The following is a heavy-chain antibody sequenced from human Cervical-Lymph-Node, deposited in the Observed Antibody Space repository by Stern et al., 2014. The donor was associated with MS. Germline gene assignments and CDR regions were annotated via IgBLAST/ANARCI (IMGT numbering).Heavy chain of an antibody. CDR1: GYSFTSYW. V-gene: IGHV5-10-1*03. Sequence: EVQLVESGAEVKKPGESLRISCTGSGYSFTSYWISWVRQMPGNGLEWMGRIDPSDSYTNYSPSFQGHVTISADKSISTAYLQWSSLKASDTAMYYCARRCSRRIDAFDIWGQGTMVTVSS. CDR3: ARRCSRRIDAFDI. D-gene: IGHD2-15*01. J-gene: IGHJ3*02. CDR2: IDPSDSYT.